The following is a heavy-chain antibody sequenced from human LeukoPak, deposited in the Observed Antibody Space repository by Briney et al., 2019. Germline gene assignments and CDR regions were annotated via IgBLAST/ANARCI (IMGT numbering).Heavy chain of an antibody. D-gene: IGHD3-10*01. CDR1: GYSISSGYY. V-gene: IGHV4-38-2*02. Sequence: KPSETLSLTCTVSGYSISSGYYWGWIRQPPGKGLEWIGSIYHSGRTYYNPSLKSRVTISVDTSKNQFSLKLSSVTAADTAVYYCARFGGQDVLLWFGELYYFDYWGQGTLVTVSS. CDR3: ARFGGQDVLLWFGELYYFDY. CDR2: IYHSGRT. J-gene: IGHJ4*02.